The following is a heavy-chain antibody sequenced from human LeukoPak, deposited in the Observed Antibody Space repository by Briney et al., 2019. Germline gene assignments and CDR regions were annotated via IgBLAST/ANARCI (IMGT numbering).Heavy chain of an antibody. CDR2: ISGSGGST. CDR3: ARVEGVLRYFDWLSHADY. V-gene: IGHV3-23*01. J-gene: IGHJ4*02. Sequence: GGSLRLSCAASGFTFSSYAMSWVRQAPGKGLEWVSAISGSGGSTYYADSVKGRFTISRDNSKNTLYLQMNSLRAEDTAVYYCARVEGVLRYFDWLSHADYWGQGTLVTVSS. D-gene: IGHD3-9*01. CDR1: GFTFSSYA.